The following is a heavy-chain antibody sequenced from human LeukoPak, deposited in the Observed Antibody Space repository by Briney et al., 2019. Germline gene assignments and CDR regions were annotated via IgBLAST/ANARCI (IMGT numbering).Heavy chain of an antibody. Sequence: PGGSLRLSCAASGFTFSNAWMSWVRQAPGKGLEWVGRIKSKTDGGTTDYAAPVKGRFTISRDNSKNTLFLQMNSLRPEDTAVYYCARETEAKEGNNYYDRSGPNFDCWGQGTLVTVSS. V-gene: IGHV3-15*01. CDR3: ARETEAKEGNNYYDRSGPNFDC. J-gene: IGHJ4*02. D-gene: IGHD3-22*01. CDR2: IKSKTDGGTT. CDR1: GFTFSNAW.